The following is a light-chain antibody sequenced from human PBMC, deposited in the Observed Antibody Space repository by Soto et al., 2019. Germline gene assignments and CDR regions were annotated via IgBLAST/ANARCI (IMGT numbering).Light chain of an antibody. CDR2: GAS. J-gene: IGKJ1*01. V-gene: IGKV3-20*01. Sequence: IVLTQSPGSLSLSPGERSTVSFRARQSISRYVAWYHQKPGQGPKLLLYGASTRATGTPDRFSGSGSGTDFTLTINRLEPEDFALYYCQQYGSSPPTFGQGTKVDIK. CDR3: QQYGSSPPT. CDR1: QSISRY.